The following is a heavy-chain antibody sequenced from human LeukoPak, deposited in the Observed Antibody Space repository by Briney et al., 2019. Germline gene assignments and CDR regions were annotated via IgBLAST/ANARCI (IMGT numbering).Heavy chain of an antibody. Sequence: ASVKVSCKASGYTFSGYHMHWVRQAPGQGLEWMGRINPDSGGTTYAQKFQGRVTMTRDTSISTAYMELSRLRSDDTAVYYCARVRILWFRELDYWGQGTLVTVSS. CDR3: ARVRILWFRELDY. J-gene: IGHJ4*02. V-gene: IGHV1-2*06. D-gene: IGHD3-10*01. CDR2: INPDSGGT. CDR1: GYTFSGYH.